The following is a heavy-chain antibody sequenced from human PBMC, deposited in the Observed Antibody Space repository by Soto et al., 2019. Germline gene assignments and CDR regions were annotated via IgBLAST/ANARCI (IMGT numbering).Heavy chain of an antibody. CDR1: GFSLSTSGMC. V-gene: IGHV2-70*01. J-gene: IGHJ4*02. D-gene: IGHD6-13*01. CDR2: IDWDDEK. CDR3: ARTRAAAGSLLFDY. Sequence: SGATLVNHTQTHTLTCTFSGFSLSTSGMCVSWIRQPPGKTLDWLAVIDWDDEKFYSTSLKTRLTISKDTSKNQVVLTMTNMDPEDTATSYCARTRAAAGSLLFDYWGQGTLVTGSS.